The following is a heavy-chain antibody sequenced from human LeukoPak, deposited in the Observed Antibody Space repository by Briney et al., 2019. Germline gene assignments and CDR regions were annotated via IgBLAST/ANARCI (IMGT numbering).Heavy chain of an antibody. D-gene: IGHD3-16*01. CDR3: ARAAKGGAFDI. Sequence: SETLSLTCAVCGGSFSGYYWSWIRQPPGKGLEWIGEINHSRSTNYNPSLKSRVTISVDTSKNQFSLKLSSVTAADTAVYYCARAAKGGAFDIWGQGTMVTVSS. J-gene: IGHJ3*02. CDR2: INHSRST. CDR1: GGSFSGYY. V-gene: IGHV4-34*01.